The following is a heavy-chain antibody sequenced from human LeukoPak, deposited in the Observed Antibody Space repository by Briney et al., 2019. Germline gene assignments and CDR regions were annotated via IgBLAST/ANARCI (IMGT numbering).Heavy chain of an antibody. CDR2: IYSDNT. V-gene: IGHV3-53*01. CDR3: SELGITMIGGV. J-gene: IGHJ6*04. D-gene: IGHD3-10*02. Sequence: GGSLRLSCTVSGFTVSSNSMSWVRQAPGKGLEWVSFIYSDNTHYSDSVKGRFTISRDNAKNSLYLQMNSLRAEDTAVYYCSELGITMIGGVWGKGTTVTISS. CDR1: GFTVSSNS.